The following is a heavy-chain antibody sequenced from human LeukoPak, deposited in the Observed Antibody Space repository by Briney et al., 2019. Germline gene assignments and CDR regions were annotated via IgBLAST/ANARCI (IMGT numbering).Heavy chain of an antibody. Sequence: ASVKVSCKTSGYTFTGYYMHWVRQAPGQGLEWMGWINPNSGGTNYAQKFQGRVTMTRDTSISTAYMELSRLRSDDTAVYYCARAVYDYVWGSYRYKSFDYWGQGTLVTVSS. CDR2: INPNSGGT. J-gene: IGHJ4*02. V-gene: IGHV1-2*02. CDR1: GYTFTGYY. CDR3: ARAVYDYVWGSYRYKSFDY. D-gene: IGHD3-16*02.